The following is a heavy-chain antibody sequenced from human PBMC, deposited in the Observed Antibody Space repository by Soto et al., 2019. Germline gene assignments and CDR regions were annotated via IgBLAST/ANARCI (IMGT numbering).Heavy chain of an antibody. CDR3: EKGSGIVGATYLDY. CDR1: GFTFSSYG. Sequence: GGSLRLSCAASGFTFSSYGMSWVRQAPGKGLEWVSAISGSGGSTYYADSVKGRFTISRDNSKNTLYLQMNSLRAEDTAVYYCEKGSGIVGATYLDYWGQGTLVTVSS. D-gene: IGHD1-26*01. V-gene: IGHV3-23*01. J-gene: IGHJ4*02. CDR2: ISGSGGST.